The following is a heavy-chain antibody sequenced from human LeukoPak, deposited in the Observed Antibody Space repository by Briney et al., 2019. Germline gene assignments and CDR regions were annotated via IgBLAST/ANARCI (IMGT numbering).Heavy chain of an antibody. CDR1: GFTFSGSA. CDR2: IRSTANGYAT. CDR3: TGNYYGSGSYADFDY. Sequence: GGSLRLSCDASGFTFSGSALHWVRQASGKGLEWVGRIRSTANGYATAYAASVKGRFTISRDDSKNTAYLQMDSLKTEDTAVYYCTGNYYGSGSYADFDYWGQGTLVTVSS. J-gene: IGHJ4*02. D-gene: IGHD3-10*01. V-gene: IGHV3-73*01.